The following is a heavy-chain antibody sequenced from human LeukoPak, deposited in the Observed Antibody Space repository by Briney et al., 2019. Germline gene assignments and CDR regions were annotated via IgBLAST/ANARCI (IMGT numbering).Heavy chain of an antibody. CDR1: GGSISSYY. CDR3: ARFAHDDNWFDP. J-gene: IGHJ5*02. Sequence: PSETLSLTCTVSGGSISSYYWSWIRQPPGKGLEWIGYIYYSGSTNYNPSLKSRVTISVDTSKNQFSLKLSSVTAADTAVYYCARFAHDDNWFDPWGQGTLVTVSS. V-gene: IGHV4-59*01. CDR2: IYYSGST.